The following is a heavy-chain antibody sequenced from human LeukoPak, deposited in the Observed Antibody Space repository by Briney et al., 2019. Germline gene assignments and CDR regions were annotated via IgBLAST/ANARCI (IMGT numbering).Heavy chain of an antibody. Sequence: QPGGSLRLSCAASGFTFSSYEMNWVRQAPGKGLEWDSYISSSGSTIYYADRVKVPCTISRDNAKNSLYLQRNSLRAEDTAVYYCAKDPDRPRGYIDVWGKGTTVTISS. CDR1: GFTFSSYE. CDR3: AKDPDRPRGYIDV. J-gene: IGHJ6*03. CDR2: ISSSGSTI. V-gene: IGHV3-48*03.